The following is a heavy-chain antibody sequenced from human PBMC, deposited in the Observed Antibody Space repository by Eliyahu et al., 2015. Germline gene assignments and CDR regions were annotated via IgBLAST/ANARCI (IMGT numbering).Heavy chain of an antibody. V-gene: IGHV3-7*01. J-gene: IGHJ3*02. Sequence: EVPXVXSGGGLXQPGGSLRLSXAGXGXTFSXHWMSWVRQAPGKGLEWVANIKQDGSETYYVDSVKGRFTLSRDNAKNSLYLQINSLRAEDTAVYYCAREGDAFDIWGQGTMVTVSS. CDR2: IKQDGSET. CDR1: GXTFSXHW. CDR3: AREGDAFDI.